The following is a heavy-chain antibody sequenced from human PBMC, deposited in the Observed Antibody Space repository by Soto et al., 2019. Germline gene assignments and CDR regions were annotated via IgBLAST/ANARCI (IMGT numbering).Heavy chain of an antibody. V-gene: IGHV3-23*01. D-gene: IGHD6-19*01. CDR1: EFTFRNYA. Sequence: EVQLLESGGGLVQPGGSLRLSCVVSEFTFRNYAMTWVRQAPGKGLEWVSSMSSSTYYTDSVKGRFTISRDNSKNTLYLQMNSLRAQDTAMYYCAKGSSWSEFEYWGQGTLVTVSS. J-gene: IGHJ4*02. CDR3: AKGSSWSEFEY. CDR2: MSSST.